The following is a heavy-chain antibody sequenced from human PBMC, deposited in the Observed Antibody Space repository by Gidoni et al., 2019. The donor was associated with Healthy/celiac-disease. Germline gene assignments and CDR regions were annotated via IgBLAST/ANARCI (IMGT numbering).Heavy chain of an antibody. V-gene: IGHV1-69*06. CDR3: ARKRPDCSRTSCQRLKGHYYYYYYMDV. CDR1: GGTFSSYA. Sequence: QVQLVQSGAEVKKPGSAVKVSCKDSGGTFSSYAISWVRQAHGKGLEWMGGIIPIFGTANYAQKFQGRVTITADKSTSTAYLELSSLRSEDTAVYYCARKRPDCSRTSCQRLKGHYYYYYYMDVWGKGTTVTVSS. D-gene: IGHD2-2*01. CDR2: IIPIFGTA. J-gene: IGHJ6*03.